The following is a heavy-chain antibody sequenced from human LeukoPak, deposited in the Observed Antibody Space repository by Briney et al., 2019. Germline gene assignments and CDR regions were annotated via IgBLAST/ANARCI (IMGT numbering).Heavy chain of an antibody. D-gene: IGHD3-22*01. Sequence: GGSLRLSCAASGFTFSSYGMHWVRQAPGKGLEWVAFIRYDGSNKYYADSVKGRFTISRDNSKNTLYLQMNSLRAEDTAVYYCARVYYYDSRTPGDFDYWGQGTLVTVSS. CDR3: ARVYYYDSRTPGDFDY. CDR2: IRYDGSNK. V-gene: IGHV3-30*02. CDR1: GFTFSSYG. J-gene: IGHJ4*02.